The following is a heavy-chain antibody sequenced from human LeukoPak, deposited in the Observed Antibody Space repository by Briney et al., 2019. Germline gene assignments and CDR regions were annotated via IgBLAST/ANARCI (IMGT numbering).Heavy chain of an antibody. CDR1: GGSISSYY. D-gene: IGHD6-19*01. CDR2: ISDTGST. CDR3: ARVGVPVAGTTDAFDT. Sequence: SETLSLTCTVSGGSISSYYWSWIRQPPGKGLEWIGSISDTGSTYYNPSLRSRVTKSVDTSKNQFSLRLSFVTAADTAVYYCARVGVPVAGTTDAFDTWGQGTMVTVSS. V-gene: IGHV4-39*07. J-gene: IGHJ3*02.